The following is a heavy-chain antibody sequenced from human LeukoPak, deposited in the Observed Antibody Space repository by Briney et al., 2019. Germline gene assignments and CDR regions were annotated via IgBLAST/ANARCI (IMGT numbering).Heavy chain of an antibody. V-gene: IGHV3-48*01. Sequence: GGSLRLSCAASGFTFSSYSMNWVRQARGKGREWVSYISSSSSTIYYADCVKGRFTISRDNAKKSMYVKMNSLRAEDTAVYYCARAYSSSWYPRVYYYYYMDVWGKGTTVTVSS. J-gene: IGHJ6*03. CDR1: GFTFSSYS. CDR3: ARAYSSSWYPRVYYYYYMDV. CDR2: ISSSSSTI. D-gene: IGHD6-13*01.